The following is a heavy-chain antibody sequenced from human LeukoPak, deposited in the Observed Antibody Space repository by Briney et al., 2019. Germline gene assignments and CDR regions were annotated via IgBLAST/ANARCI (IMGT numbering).Heavy chain of an antibody. Sequence: GGSLRLSCAASGFTSSSYWMHWVRQAPGKGLVWVSRINGDGSSTSYADSVKGRFTISRDNAKNTLYLQMNSLRGEDTAVYYCARTRGVTAEDDYWGQGTLVTVSS. CDR1: GFTSSSYW. CDR3: ARTRGVTAEDDY. D-gene: IGHD2-21*02. V-gene: IGHV3-74*01. CDR2: INGDGSST. J-gene: IGHJ4*02.